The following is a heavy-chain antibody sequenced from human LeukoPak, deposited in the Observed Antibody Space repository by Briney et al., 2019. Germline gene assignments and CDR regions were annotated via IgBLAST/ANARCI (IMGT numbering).Heavy chain of an antibody. CDR3: ARDTYGEGDF. Sequence: GGSLRLFCGASGFTFSRFWMTWVRQVPGKGLEWVANINEGGTEKNYVDSVKGRFTISRDNTDSSLYLQMNSLRAEDTALYYCARDTYGEGDFWGQGTLVTVSS. D-gene: IGHD2-8*01. CDR1: GFTFSRFW. CDR2: INEGGTEK. J-gene: IGHJ4*02. V-gene: IGHV3-7*01.